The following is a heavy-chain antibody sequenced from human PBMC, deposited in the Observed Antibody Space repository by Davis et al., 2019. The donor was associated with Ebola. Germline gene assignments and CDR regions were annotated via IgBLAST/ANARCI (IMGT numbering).Heavy chain of an antibody. CDR3: ARDMLRGVGATAFDI. D-gene: IGHD1-26*01. V-gene: IGHV1-18*04. CDR2: ISAYNGNT. Sequence: SVKVSCKASGYTFTSYGISWVRQAPGQGLEWMGWISAYNGNTNYAQKLQGRVTMTTDTSTSTAYMELRSLRSDDTAVYYCARDMLRGVGATAFDIWGQGTMVTVSS. J-gene: IGHJ3*02. CDR1: GYTFTSYG.